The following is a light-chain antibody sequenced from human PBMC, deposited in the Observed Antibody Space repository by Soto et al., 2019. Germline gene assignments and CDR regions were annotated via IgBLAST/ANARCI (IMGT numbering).Light chain of an antibody. J-gene: IGKJ2*01. CDR2: GAS. CDR1: ETIATY. V-gene: IGKV1-39*01. Sequence: DIPMTQSPSSLSASVGDRVTISCRASETIATYLNWYQQKPGRVPEVLIYGASPLQRGVPSSFTGSGYGINFTLTIDSLQAADFATYDCRHFYTYPHTFGQGTKVEV. CDR3: RHFYTYPHT.